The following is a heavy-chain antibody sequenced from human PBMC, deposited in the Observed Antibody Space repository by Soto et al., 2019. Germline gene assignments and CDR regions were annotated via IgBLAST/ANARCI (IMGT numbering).Heavy chain of an antibody. CDR1: GLSITDSEMG. J-gene: IGHJ5*02. D-gene: IGHD6-19*01. V-gene: IGHV2-26*01. Sequence: QVTLKESGPVLVKRTETLTLRCTVSGLSITDSEMGVSWIRQPPGQPLEWLAHIDSSGEKSYRTFLKSRLAISKHTSKSQIVLTMTNMDPADTATYYCARRHLAVAVSPWCDPWGQGIPVTVSS. CDR3: ARRHLAVAVSPWCDP. CDR2: IDSSGEK.